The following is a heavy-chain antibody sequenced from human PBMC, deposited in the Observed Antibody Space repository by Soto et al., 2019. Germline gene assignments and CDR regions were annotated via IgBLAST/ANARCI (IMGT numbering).Heavy chain of an antibody. Sequence: GPRRISCAASGFSLTTYWMNWVRQAPWKWLEWVANIKPDGSGQYYLDSVKVRFAISRDNDKNSLYLQLNSLRADDTAIYFCARDRRYMGAWDYWGQGTQVT. V-gene: IGHV3-7*03. CDR3: ARDRRYMGAWDY. CDR2: IKPDGSGQ. CDR1: GFSLTTYW. J-gene: IGHJ4*02. D-gene: IGHD5-12*01.